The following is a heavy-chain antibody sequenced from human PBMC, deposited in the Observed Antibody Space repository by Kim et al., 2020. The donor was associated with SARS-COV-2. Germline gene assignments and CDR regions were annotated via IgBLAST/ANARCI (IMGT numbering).Heavy chain of an antibody. J-gene: IGHJ6*02. D-gene: IGHD6-13*01. V-gene: IGHV4-34*01. CDR3: AREVAAAGYYYYGMDV. CDR2: INHSGST. CDR1: GGSFSGYY. Sequence: SETLSLTCAVYGGSFSGYYWSWIRQPPGKGLEWIGEINHSGSTNYNPSLKSRVIISVDTSKNQFSLKLSSVTAADTAAYYCAREVAAAGYYYYGMDVWGQGSTATVSS.